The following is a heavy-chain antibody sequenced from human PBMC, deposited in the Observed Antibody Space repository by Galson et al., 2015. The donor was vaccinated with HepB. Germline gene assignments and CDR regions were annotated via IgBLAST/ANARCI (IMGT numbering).Heavy chain of an antibody. J-gene: IGHJ4*02. CDR3: ARVRDFDILAGYGVPFDY. V-gene: IGHV4-31*03. CDR1: GGSISSGGYY. Sequence: TLSLTCTVSGGSISSGGYYWSWIRQHPGKGLEWIGYIYYSGSTYYNPSLKSRVTISVDTSKNQFSLKLSSVTAADAAVYYCARVRDFDILAGYGVPFDYWGQGTLVTVSS. D-gene: IGHD3-9*01. CDR2: IYYSGST.